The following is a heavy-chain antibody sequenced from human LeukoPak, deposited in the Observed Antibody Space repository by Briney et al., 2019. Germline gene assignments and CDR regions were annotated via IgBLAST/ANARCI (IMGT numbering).Heavy chain of an antibody. Sequence: PGGSLTLSCAASGFTFNTYEMAWVRQTPGMGLEWISYISDSAYIIKYADAVQGRFTISRDSAKNSVSLHMNYLRAEDTAVYYCAGGPQYGGSYAYWGQGTLVTVSS. CDR2: ISDSAYII. J-gene: IGHJ4*02. V-gene: IGHV3-48*03. CDR1: GFTFNTYE. CDR3: AGGPQYGGSYAY. D-gene: IGHD3-16*01.